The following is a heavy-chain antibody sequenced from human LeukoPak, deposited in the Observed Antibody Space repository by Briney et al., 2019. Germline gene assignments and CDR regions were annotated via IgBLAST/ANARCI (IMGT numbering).Heavy chain of an antibody. J-gene: IGHJ4*02. CDR2: INTNTGNP. V-gene: IGHV7-4-1*02. D-gene: IGHD3-9*01. CDR3: ARDVGDILTVRGDY. CDR1: GYTFTSYG. Sequence: GASVKVSCKASGYTFTSYGISWVRQAPGQGLEWMGWINTNTGNPTYAQGFTGRFVFSLDTSVSTAYLQISSLKAEDTAVYYCARDVGDILTVRGDYWGQGTLVTVSS.